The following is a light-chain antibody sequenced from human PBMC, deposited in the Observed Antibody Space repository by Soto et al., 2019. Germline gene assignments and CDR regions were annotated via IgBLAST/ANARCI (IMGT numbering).Light chain of an antibody. Sequence: QSALTQPASVSGSPGQSITISCTGTSSDVGGYNYVSWYQQHTGKAPKLMIYDVSNRPSGVSNRFSGYKSGNTASLTISGLQDEDEADYYCSSYTSSSTVVFGGGTKLTVL. J-gene: IGLJ2*01. CDR1: SSDVGGYNY. CDR2: DVS. V-gene: IGLV2-14*01. CDR3: SSYTSSSTVV.